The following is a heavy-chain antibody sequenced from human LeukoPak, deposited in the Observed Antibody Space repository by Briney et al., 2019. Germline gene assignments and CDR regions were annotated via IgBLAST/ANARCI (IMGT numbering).Heavy chain of an antibody. Sequence: PSETLSLTCIVSGGXISGNYWSWIRQPPGKGLEWIGYIHYSGSTDYNPSLKSRLTMSVDTSKNQFSLKLRSVTAADTAVYYCARHLDYYGSGSYEYWGQGTLVTVSS. D-gene: IGHD3-10*01. CDR1: GGXISGNY. CDR2: IHYSGST. CDR3: ARHLDYYGSGSYEY. V-gene: IGHV4-59*08. J-gene: IGHJ4*02.